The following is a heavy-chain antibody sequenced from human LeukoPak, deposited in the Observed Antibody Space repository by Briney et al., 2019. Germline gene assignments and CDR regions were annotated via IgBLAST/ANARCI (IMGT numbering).Heavy chain of an antibody. CDR1: TDSTNTYY. CDR3: VRLRWELLAPYFDH. Sequence: SETLSLTCSVSTDSTNTYYWSWIRQSPGKGLEWIGHIYHSGSTDYNPSFKSRVTISIDMSKKEISLKLTSVTVADTAMYYCVRLRWELLAPYFDHWGQGAFVIVSS. J-gene: IGHJ4*02. D-gene: IGHD2-15*01. CDR2: IYHSGST. V-gene: IGHV4-59*01.